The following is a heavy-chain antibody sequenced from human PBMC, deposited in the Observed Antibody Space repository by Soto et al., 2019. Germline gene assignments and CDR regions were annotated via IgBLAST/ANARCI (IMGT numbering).Heavy chain of an antibody. D-gene: IGHD6-13*01. CDR1: GGSLSGYY. V-gene: IGHV4-34*01. CDR2: INHSGST. CDR3: ASGDAVIADHGGWFDP. Sequence: SETLSLTCAVYGGSLSGYYWSWIRQPPGKGLEWIGEINHSGSTNYNPSLKSRVTISVDTSKNQFSLKLSSVTAADTAVYYCASGDAVIADHGGWFDPWGQGTLVTVSS. J-gene: IGHJ5*02.